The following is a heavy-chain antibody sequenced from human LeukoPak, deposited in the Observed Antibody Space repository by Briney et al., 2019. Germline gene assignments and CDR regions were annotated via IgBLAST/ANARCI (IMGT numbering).Heavy chain of an antibody. Sequence: GGSLRLSCAASGFTFSSYAMHWVRQAPGKGLEWVAVISYDGSNKYYADSVKGRFTISRDNSKNTLYLQMNSLRAEDTAVYYCARAWGRVDTALRGPDYGMDVWGQGTTVTVSS. CDR1: GFTFSSYA. J-gene: IGHJ6*02. CDR2: ISYDGSNK. CDR3: ARAWGRVDTALRGPDYGMDV. V-gene: IGHV3-30-3*01. D-gene: IGHD5-18*01.